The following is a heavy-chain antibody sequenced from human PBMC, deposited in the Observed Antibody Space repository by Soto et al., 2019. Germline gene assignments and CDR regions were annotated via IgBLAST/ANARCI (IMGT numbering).Heavy chain of an antibody. D-gene: IGHD5-12*01. Sequence: QVHLVQSGVEVKTPGASVKVSCQASGYTFFTYDINWVRQAPGQGLEGMGWISTYSGDTKYAQKFQGRVTMTTDTSTNTAYLELRSLRSDDTAVYYCARHHGPTTSENWFDPWGQGTLVTVSS. CDR2: ISTYSGDT. CDR1: GYTFFTYD. V-gene: IGHV1-18*01. J-gene: IGHJ5*02. CDR3: ARHHGPTTSENWFDP.